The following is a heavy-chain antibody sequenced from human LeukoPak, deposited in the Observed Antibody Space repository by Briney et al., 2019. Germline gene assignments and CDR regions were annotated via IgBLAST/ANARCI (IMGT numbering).Heavy chain of an antibody. D-gene: IGHD1-26*01. CDR3: ARERGRGFFDY. V-gene: IGHV1-18*01. CDR1: GGTFSSYA. J-gene: IGHJ4*02. Sequence: ASVKVSCKASGGTFSSYAISWVRQAPGQGLEWMGWISAYNGNTNYAQKLQGRVTMTTDTPTSTAYMELRSLRSDDTAVYYCARERGRGFFDYWGQGTLVTVSS. CDR2: ISAYNGNT.